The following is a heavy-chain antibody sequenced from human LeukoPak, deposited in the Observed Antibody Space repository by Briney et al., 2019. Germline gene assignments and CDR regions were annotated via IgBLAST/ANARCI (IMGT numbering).Heavy chain of an antibody. CDR3: ARAPDYYDSSGYYDDAFDI. CDR2: IIPILGIA. V-gene: IGHV1-69*04. D-gene: IGHD3-22*01. Sequence: GASVKVSCKASGGTFSSYAISWVRQAPGQGLEWMGRIIPILGIANYAQKFQGRVTITADKSTSTAYMELSSLRSEDTAVYYCARAPDYYDSSGYYDDAFDIWGQGTMVTVSS. CDR1: GGTFSSYA. J-gene: IGHJ3*02.